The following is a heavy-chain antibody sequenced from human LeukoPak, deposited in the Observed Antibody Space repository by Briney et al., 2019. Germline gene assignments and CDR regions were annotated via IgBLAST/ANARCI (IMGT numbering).Heavy chain of an antibody. CDR1: GYTFTSYD. CDR2: MNPNSGNT. Sequence: GASVKVSCKASGYTFTSYDINWVRQATGQGLEWVGWMNPNSGNTGYAQKFQGRVTMTRNTSISTAYMELGSLRSEDTAVYYCARSPKRIGYCSSTSCSQTFDYWGQGTLVTVSS. CDR3: ARSPKRIGYCSSTSCSQTFDY. V-gene: IGHV1-8*01. J-gene: IGHJ4*02. D-gene: IGHD2-2*01.